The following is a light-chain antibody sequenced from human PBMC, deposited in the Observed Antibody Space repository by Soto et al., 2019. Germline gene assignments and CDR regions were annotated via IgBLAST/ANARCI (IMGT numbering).Light chain of an antibody. J-gene: IGKJ1*01. Sequence: DIQMTQSPSTLSASVGDRVTITCRASQSINSWLAWYQQKPGKAPKFLIYDASNLESGVPSRFSGSGSGTEFTLTISSLQPDDFATYYCQQYKSYRTFGQGTKVEI. CDR1: QSINSW. CDR3: QQYKSYRT. V-gene: IGKV1-5*01. CDR2: DAS.